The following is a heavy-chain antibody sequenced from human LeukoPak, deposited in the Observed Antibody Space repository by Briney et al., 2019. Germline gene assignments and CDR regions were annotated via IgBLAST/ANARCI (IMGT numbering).Heavy chain of an antibody. V-gene: IGHV4-61*02. CDR1: GGSISSGSYY. CDR2: IYTSGST. Sequence: SETLSLTCTVSGGSISSGSYYWSWIRQPAGKGLEWIGRIYTSGSTNYNPSLKSRVTISVDTSKNQFSLKLSSVTAADTAVYYCASQSSGTLGYWGQGTLVTVSS. D-gene: IGHD3-22*01. CDR3: ASQSSGTLGY. J-gene: IGHJ4*02.